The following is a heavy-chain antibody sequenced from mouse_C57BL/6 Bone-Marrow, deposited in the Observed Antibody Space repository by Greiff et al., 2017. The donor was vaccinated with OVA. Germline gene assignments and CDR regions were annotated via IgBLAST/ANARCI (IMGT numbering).Heavy chain of an antibody. V-gene: IGHV1-53*01. CDR3: ARSVYYYGSSSWYFDV. CDR1: GYTFTSYW. CDR2: INPSNGGT. D-gene: IGHD1-1*01. J-gene: IGHJ1*03. Sequence: QVHVKQPGTELVKPGASVKLSCKASGYTFTSYWMHWVKQRPGQGLEWIGNINPSNGGTNYNEKFKSKATLTVDKSSSTAYMQLSSLTSEDSAVYYCARSVYYYGSSSWYFDVWGTGTTVTVSS.